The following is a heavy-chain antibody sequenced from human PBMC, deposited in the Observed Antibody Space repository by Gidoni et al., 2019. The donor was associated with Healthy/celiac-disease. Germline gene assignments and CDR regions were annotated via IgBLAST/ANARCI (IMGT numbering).Heavy chain of an antibody. CDR1: GYTFTGYY. D-gene: IGHD1-7*01. CDR3: ARVVTGTTYYYYGMDV. J-gene: IGHJ6*02. V-gene: IGHV1-2*02. Sequence: QVQLVQSGAEVQKPGASVKVSCKASGYTFTGYYMHWVRQAPGQGLEWMGWINPNSGGTNYAQKFQGRVTMTRDTSISTAYMELSRLRSDDTAVYYCARVVTGTTYYYYGMDVWGQGTTVTVSS. CDR2: INPNSGGT.